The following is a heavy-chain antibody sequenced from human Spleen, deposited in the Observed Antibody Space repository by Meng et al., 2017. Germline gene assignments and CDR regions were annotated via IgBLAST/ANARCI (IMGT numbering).Heavy chain of an antibody. CDR1: GYTFTGYY. Sequence: ASVKVSCKASGYTFTGYYMHWVRQAPGQGLGWMGWINPNSGGTNYAQKFQGRVSMTRDTSISTAYMELSRLRSDDTAVYYCSRGHSGSYSGSYGMDVWGQGTTVTVSS. CDR3: SRGHSGSYSGSYGMDV. D-gene: IGHD1-26*01. J-gene: IGHJ6*02. CDR2: INPNSGGT. V-gene: IGHV1-2*02.